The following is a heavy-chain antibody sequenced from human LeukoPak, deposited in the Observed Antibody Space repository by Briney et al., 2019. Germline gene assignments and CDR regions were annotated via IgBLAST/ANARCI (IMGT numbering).Heavy chain of an antibody. Sequence: GASVKVSCRASVYTFTGYYMHWVRQAPGQGLEWMGRINPNSGGTNYAQKFQGRVTMTRDTSISTAYMELSRLRSDDTAVYYCARFGDYYDSSGYSGYWGQGTLVTVSS. D-gene: IGHD3-22*01. CDR2: INPNSGGT. J-gene: IGHJ4*02. CDR3: ARFGDYYDSSGYSGY. V-gene: IGHV1-2*06. CDR1: VYTFTGYY.